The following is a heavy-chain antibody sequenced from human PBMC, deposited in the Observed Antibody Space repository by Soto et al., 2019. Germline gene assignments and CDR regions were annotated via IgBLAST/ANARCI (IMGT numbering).Heavy chain of an antibody. CDR1: GGSISSSVYY. CDR3: ARLYYYYDSSGDHFDY. Sequence: SERTALTCTVSGGSISSSVYYWCLIRQPPGKGLEWIGSIYYSGSTYYNPSLKSRVTISVDTSKNQFSLKLSSVTAADTAVYYCARLYYYYDSSGDHFDYWGQGTLVTVSS. CDR2: IYYSGST. D-gene: IGHD3-22*01. J-gene: IGHJ4*02. V-gene: IGHV4-39*01.